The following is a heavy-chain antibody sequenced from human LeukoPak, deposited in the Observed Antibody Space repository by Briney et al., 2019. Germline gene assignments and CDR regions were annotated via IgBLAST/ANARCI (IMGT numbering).Heavy chain of an antibody. D-gene: IGHD3-10*01. CDR3: AKDKNTMVRGDPYYYYGMDV. CDR1: GFTFSSYA. Sequence: PGGSLRLSCAASGFTFSSYAMSWVRQAPGKGLEWVSAISGSGGSTYYADSVKGRFTISRDNSKNTLYLQMNSLRAEDTAVYYCAKDKNTMVRGDPYYYYGMDVWGQGTTVTVSS. CDR2: ISGSGGST. J-gene: IGHJ6*02. V-gene: IGHV3-23*01.